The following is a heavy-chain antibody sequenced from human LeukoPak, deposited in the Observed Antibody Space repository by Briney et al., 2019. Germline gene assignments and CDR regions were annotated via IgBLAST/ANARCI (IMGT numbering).Heavy chain of an antibody. D-gene: IGHD6-13*01. Sequence: PGGSLRPSCAASGFTFSSYSMNWVRQAPGKGLEWVPSIGSSSSYIYYADSEKGRFTISRDNAKNSLSLQMNSLRAEDTAVYYCARGIAELDYWGQGTLVTVSS. J-gene: IGHJ4*02. V-gene: IGHV3-21*01. CDR2: IGSSSSYI. CDR1: GFTFSSYS. CDR3: ARGIAELDY.